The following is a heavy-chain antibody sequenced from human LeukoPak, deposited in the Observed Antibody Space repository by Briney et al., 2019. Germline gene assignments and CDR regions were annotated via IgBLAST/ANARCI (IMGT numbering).Heavy chain of an antibody. CDR3: ARETIGGSSWYSQPAQDNDAFDI. CDR1: GGSISSYY. CDR2: IYTSGST. J-gene: IGHJ3*02. V-gene: IGHV4-4*07. D-gene: IGHD6-13*01. Sequence: PSETLSLTCTVSGGSISSYYWSWIRQPAGKGLEWIGRIYTSGSTNYNPSLKSRVTMSVDTSKNQFSLELSSVTAADTAVYYCARETIGGSSWYSQPAQDNDAFDIWGQGTMVTVSS.